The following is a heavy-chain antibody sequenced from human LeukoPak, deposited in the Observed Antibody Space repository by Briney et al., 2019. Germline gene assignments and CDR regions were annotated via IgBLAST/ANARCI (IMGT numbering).Heavy chain of an antibody. CDR3: ARGRLGDY. Sequence: GGSLRLSCAASGFTFSDYYMSWIRQAPGKGLEGVANIKQDGSENYYVDSVKGRFTISRDNAKNSLYLQMNSLRAEDTAVYYCARGRLGDYWGQGTLVTVSS. CDR2: IKQDGSEN. CDR1: GFTFSDYY. D-gene: IGHD4-11*01. J-gene: IGHJ4*02. V-gene: IGHV3-7*01.